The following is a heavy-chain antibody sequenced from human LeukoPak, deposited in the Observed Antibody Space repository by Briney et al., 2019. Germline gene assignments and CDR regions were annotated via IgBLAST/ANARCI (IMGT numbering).Heavy chain of an antibody. CDR1: GGSISSYY. J-gene: IGHJ4*02. Sequence: PSETLSLTCTVSGGSISSYYWSWIRQPPGKGLEWIGYIHYSGSTNYNPSLKSQVTISVDTSKNQFSLKLSSVTAADTAVYYCATYISETGGLDWGQGTLVTVSS. CDR3: ATYISETGGLD. D-gene: IGHD7-27*01. CDR2: IHYSGST. V-gene: IGHV4-59*12.